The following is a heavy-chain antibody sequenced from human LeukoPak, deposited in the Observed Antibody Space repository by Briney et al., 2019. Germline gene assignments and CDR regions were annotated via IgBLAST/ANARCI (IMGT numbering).Heavy chain of an antibody. V-gene: IGHV4-59*01. Sequence: SETLSLTCTVSGGSISSYYWSWIRQPPGKGVEWIGYIYYTGSTNYNPSLKSRVTISVDTSKNQFSLKLTSVTAAHTALYYCARVGCSGGSCYSASPWGQGTLVTVSS. J-gene: IGHJ5*02. CDR3: ARVGCSGGSCYSASP. D-gene: IGHD2-15*01. CDR1: GGSISSYY. CDR2: IYYTGST.